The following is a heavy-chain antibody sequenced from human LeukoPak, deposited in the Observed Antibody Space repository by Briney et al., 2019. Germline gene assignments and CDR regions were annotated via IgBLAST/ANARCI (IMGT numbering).Heavy chain of an antibody. V-gene: IGHV1-24*01. J-gene: IGHJ6*02. CDR3: AADLGELLTH. D-gene: IGHD3-10*01. CDR2: VDPEDGET. Sequence: ASVKVSCKVSGHTLSELSMHWVRQAPGKGLEWMGGVDPEDGETIYGQKFQGRVTMTEDTSTDTAYMELRSLRSEDTAVYFCAADLGELLTHWGQGTTVTVSS. CDR1: GHTLSELS.